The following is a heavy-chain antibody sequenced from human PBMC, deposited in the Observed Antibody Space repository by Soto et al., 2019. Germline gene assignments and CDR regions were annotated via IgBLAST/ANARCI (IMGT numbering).Heavy chain of an antibody. CDR1: GGSISSGGYY. Sequence: QVQLQESGPGLVKPSQTLSLTCTVSGGSISSGGYYWSWIRQHPGKGLEWIGYIYYSGSTYYNPSLKSRVTISVDTSKNQFSLKLSSVTAADTVVYYCARDSVVVVAATPYYYYGMDVWGQGTTVTVSS. CDR2: IYYSGST. CDR3: ARDSVVVVAATPYYYYGMDV. V-gene: IGHV4-31*03. D-gene: IGHD2-15*01. J-gene: IGHJ6*02.